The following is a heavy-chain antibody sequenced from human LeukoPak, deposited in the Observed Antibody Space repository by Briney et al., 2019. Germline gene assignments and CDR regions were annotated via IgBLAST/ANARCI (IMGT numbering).Heavy chain of an antibody. D-gene: IGHD3-10*01. CDR1: GYSISSGYY. CDR2: IYHSGST. V-gene: IGHV4-38-2*02. CDR3: ARDRTMGDFDY. J-gene: IGHJ4*02. Sequence: SETLSLTCTVSGYSISSGYYWGWIRQPPGKGLEWIGSIYHSGSTYYNPSLKSRVTISVDTPKNQFSLKLTSVTAADAAVYYCARDRTMGDFDYWGQGTLVTVSS.